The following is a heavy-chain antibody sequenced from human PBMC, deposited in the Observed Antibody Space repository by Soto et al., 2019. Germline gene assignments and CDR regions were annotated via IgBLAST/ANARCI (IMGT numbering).Heavy chain of an antibody. CDR2: IMPVFATP. J-gene: IGHJ6*02. CDR3: ARDKDRQQLGGNYYYILDV. Sequence: QVQLKQSGAEVKKPGSSVKVSCKASGGTFSTSAISWVRQAPGEGLEWVGGIMPVFATPDYAQKFQGRVTISADESTTTAYLELTSLTTDDTAVYYCARDKDRQQLGGNYYYILDVWGQGTAITVSS. V-gene: IGHV1-69*12. D-gene: IGHD3-3*02. CDR1: GGTFSTSA.